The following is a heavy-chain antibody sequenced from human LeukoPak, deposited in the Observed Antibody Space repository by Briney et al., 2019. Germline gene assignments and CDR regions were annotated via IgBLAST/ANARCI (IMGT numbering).Heavy chain of an antibody. CDR2: ISAYNGNT. V-gene: IGHV1-18*01. CDR3: ARVYDSSGYYLHYFDY. D-gene: IGHD3-22*01. CDR1: GYTFTNYG. Sequence: ASVKVSCKASGYTFTNYGISWVRQAPGQGLEWVGWISAYNGNTNYAQKLQGRVTMTTDTSTSTAYMELRSLRSDDTAVYYCARVYDSSGYYLHYFDYWGQGTLVTVSS. J-gene: IGHJ4*02.